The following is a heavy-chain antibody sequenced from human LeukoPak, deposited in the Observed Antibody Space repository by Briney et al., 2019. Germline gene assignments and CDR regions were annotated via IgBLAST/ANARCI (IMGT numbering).Heavy chain of an antibody. CDR3: ASSDRGPIRH. D-gene: IGHD1-26*01. CDR2: IYYSGST. J-gene: IGHJ4*02. CDR1: GGSISSGGYY. Sequence: TPSETLSLTCTVSGGSISSGGYYWSWIRQHPGKGLEWIGYIYYSGSTYYNLSLKSRVTISVDTSKNQFSLKLSSVTAADTAVYYCASSDRGPIRHWGQGTLVTVSS. V-gene: IGHV4-31*03.